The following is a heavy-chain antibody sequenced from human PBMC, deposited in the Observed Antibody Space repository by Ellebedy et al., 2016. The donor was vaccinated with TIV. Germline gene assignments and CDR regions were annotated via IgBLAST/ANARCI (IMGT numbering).Heavy chain of an antibody. J-gene: IGHJ4*02. D-gene: IGHD3-10*01. CDR3: ATDEGIY. CDR2: INWNGGST. V-gene: IGHV3-20*04. CDR1: GFTFDDYG. Sequence: GESLKISCAASGFTFDDYGMSWVRQAPGKGLEWVSGINWNGGSTGYADSVVGRFTISRDNANNSLYLQMDSLRAEDTAVYYCATDEGIYWGQGTLVTVSS.